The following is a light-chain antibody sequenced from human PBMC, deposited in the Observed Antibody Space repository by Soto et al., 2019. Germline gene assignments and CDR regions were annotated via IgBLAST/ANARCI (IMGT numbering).Light chain of an antibody. V-gene: IGLV2-23*01. CDR1: SSDVVSYNL. J-gene: IGLJ1*01. Sequence: QSALTQPASVSGSPGQSITISCTGTSSDVVSYNLVSWYQQHPGNAPKFIIYESKKRPSGVSNRFSASKSGNTASLTISGLPAEDEADYFCCSYAGSSAFYVFGSGTKLTVL. CDR3: CSYAGSSAFYV. CDR2: ESK.